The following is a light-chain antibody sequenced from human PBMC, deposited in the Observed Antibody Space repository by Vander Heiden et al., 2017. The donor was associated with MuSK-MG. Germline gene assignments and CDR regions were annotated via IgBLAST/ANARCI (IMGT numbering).Light chain of an antibody. CDR2: SAS. CDR1: QSVSTN. J-gene: IGKJ1*01. CDR3: LHDNNSPT. Sequence: EIVLTQSPATLSVSPGERATISCRASQSVSTNVDWYQQKPGQAPRLVVYSASTRATAFPARFSGSGSGTEFTLTSSSLQSEDFAIYYWLHDNNSPTFGQGTKVEIK. V-gene: IGKV3-15*01.